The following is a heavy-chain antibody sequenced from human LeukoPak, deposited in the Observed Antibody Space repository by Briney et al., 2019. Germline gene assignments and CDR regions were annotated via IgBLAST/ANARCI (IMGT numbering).Heavy chain of an antibody. D-gene: IGHD3-3*01. V-gene: IGHV1-8*01. CDR3: ASGGGDDFWGGYYKPLHY. J-gene: IGHJ4*02. CDR2: MNPNSGNT. Sequence: GASVKVSCKASGYTFSSYDINWVRQAPGQGLEWMGWMNPNSGNTGYARKFQGRVTMTRNTSISTAYMELSSLRSEDTAVYYCASGGGDDFWGGYYKPLHYWGQGTLVTVSS. CDR1: GYTFSSYD.